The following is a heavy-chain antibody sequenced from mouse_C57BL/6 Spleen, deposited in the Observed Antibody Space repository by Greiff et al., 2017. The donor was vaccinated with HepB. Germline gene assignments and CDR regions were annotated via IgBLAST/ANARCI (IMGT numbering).Heavy chain of an antibody. CDR3: ARDKRSSSYFDY. CDR1: GFTFSSYA. CDR2: ISDGGSYT. J-gene: IGHJ2*01. Sequence: EVQLVESGGGLVKPGGSLKLSCAASGFTFSSYAMSWVRQTPEKRLEWVATISDGGSYTYYPDNVKGRFTISRDNAKNNLYLQMSHLKSEDTAMYYCARDKRSSSYFDYWGQGTTLTGSS. D-gene: IGHD1-1*01. V-gene: IGHV5-4*01.